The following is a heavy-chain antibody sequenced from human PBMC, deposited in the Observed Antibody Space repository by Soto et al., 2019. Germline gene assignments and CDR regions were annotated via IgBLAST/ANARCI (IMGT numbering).Heavy chain of an antibody. CDR3: AHRPIVGAAI. J-gene: IGHJ4*02. Sequence: PSETLSLTCTVSGGSISSSSYYWGWIRQPPGKGLEWIGRIFHSGSTYYNPSLMGRVTISVDKANNQFSLKLSPVTAADTAVYYCAHRPIVGAAIWGQGTLVTVSS. D-gene: IGHD1-26*01. CDR2: IFHSGST. CDR1: GGSISSSSYY. V-gene: IGHV4-39*07.